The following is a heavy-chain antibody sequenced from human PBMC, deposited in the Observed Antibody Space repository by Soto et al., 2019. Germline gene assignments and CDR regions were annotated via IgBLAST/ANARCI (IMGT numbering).Heavy chain of an antibody. CDR3: ARIQEYSSGWYEGFYYYGMDV. V-gene: IGHV3-30-3*01. J-gene: IGHJ6*02. Sequence: GGSLRLSCAASGFTFSSYAMHWVRQAPGKGLEWVAVISYDGSNKYYADSVKGRFTISRDNSKNTLYLQMNSLRAEDTAVYYCARIQEYSSGWYEGFYYYGMDVWGQGTTVTVSS. D-gene: IGHD6-19*01. CDR2: ISYDGSNK. CDR1: GFTFSSYA.